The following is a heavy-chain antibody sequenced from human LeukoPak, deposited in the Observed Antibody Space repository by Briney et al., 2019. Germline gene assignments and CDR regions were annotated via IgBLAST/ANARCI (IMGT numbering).Heavy chain of an antibody. V-gene: IGHV1-18*01. CDR1: GYTFTNFA. CDR2: ISAYNGNT. Sequence: ASVKVSCKASGYTFTNFAMNWVRQAPGQGLEWMGWISAYNGNTNYAQKLQGRVTMTTDTSTSTAYMELRSLRSDDTAVYYCARTIAAAGNHWFDPWGQGTLVTVSS. CDR3: ARTIAAAGNHWFDP. D-gene: IGHD6-13*01. J-gene: IGHJ5*02.